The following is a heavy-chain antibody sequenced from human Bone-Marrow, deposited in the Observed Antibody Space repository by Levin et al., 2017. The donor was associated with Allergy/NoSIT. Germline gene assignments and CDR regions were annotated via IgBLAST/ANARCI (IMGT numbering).Heavy chain of an antibody. CDR2: IYYLGGGT. CDR1: GDSISSGDYY. J-gene: IGHJ5*01. D-gene: IGHD2-2*01. CDR3: TKALYQGNSGLFES. Sequence: PSETLSFTCAVSGDSISSGDYYCSWIRQFPGKGLEWIGYIYYLGGGTYYNPSLKSRVTMSVDTSKNHFSLKLRSVTAADTAVYYCTKALYQGNSGLFESWGQGTPVTISS. V-gene: IGHV4-30-4*03.